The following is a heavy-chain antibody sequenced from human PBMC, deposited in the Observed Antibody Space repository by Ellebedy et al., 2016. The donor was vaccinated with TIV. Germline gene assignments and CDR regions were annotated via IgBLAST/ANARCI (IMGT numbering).Heavy chain of an antibody. J-gene: IGHJ6*02. V-gene: IGHV3-21*04. D-gene: IGHD2-21*01. CDR3: AKFLPADCGGDCSPPYYYGMDV. CDR2: ISSSSSYI. CDR1: GFTFSSYS. Sequence: GGSLRLSXAASGFTFSSYSMNWVRQAPGKGLEWVSSISSSSSYIYYADSVKGRFTISRDNAKNSLYLQMNSLRAEDTAVYYCAKFLPADCGGDCSPPYYYGMDVWGQGTTVTVSS.